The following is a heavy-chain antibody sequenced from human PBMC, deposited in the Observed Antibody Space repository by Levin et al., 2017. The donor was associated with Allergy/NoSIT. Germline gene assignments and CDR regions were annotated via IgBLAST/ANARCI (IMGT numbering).Heavy chain of an antibody. Sequence: GGSLRLSCAASRFTFSNYWMHWVRQAPGKGLVWVSRINSDGSSTTYADSVKGRFTISRDNAKNTLYLQMNSLRAEDTAVYYCARDHSGYAFDPWGQGTLVTVSS. D-gene: IGHD5-12*01. CDR2: INSDGSST. CDR3: ARDHSGYAFDP. V-gene: IGHV3-74*01. CDR1: RFTFSNYW. J-gene: IGHJ5*02.